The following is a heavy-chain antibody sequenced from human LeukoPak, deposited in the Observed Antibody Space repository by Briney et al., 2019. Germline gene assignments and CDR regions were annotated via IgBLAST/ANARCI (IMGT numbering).Heavy chain of an antibody. CDR3: ARDRTRWELSADY. CDR1: GNTFTSDG. J-gene: IGHJ4*02. CDR2: ISAYNGNT. V-gene: IGHV1-18*01. D-gene: IGHD1-26*01. Sequence: GASMTVSCKASGNTFTSDGISWVRQAPGQGLEWMGWISAYNGNTNYAQKLQGRVTMTTDTSTCTAYMELRSLRSDDTAVYYCARDRTRWELSADYWGQGTLVTVSS.